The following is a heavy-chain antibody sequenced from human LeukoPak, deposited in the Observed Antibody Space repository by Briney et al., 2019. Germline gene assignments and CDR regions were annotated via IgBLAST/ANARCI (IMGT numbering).Heavy chain of an antibody. CDR1: GFTFSSYA. Sequence: QTGGSLRLSCAASGFTFSSYAMSWVRQAPGKGLEWVSAISGSGGSTYYADSVKGRFTISRDNSKNTLYLQMNSLRAEDTAVYYCAKDLGRPFRCIAAAGMGTPCHGMDVWGQGTTVTVSS. J-gene: IGHJ6*02. D-gene: IGHD6-13*01. CDR3: AKDLGRPFRCIAAAGMGTPCHGMDV. V-gene: IGHV3-23*01. CDR2: ISGSGGST.